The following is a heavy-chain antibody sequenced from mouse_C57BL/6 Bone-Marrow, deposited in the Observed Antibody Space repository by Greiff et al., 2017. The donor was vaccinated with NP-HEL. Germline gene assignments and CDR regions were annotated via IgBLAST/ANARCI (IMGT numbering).Heavy chain of an antibody. J-gene: IGHJ1*03. CDR1: GFTFSSYG. CDR2: ISSGGSYT. V-gene: IGHV5-6*01. CDR3: ARRGYYGFWYCDV. Sequence: EVQLQESGGDLVKPGGSLKLSCAASGFTFSSYGMSWVRQTPDKRLEWVANISSGGSYTYYLDSVKGRFTISRDNAQNTLYLQMSSLKSEDTAMYYCARRGYYGFWYCDVWGTGTTVTVSS. D-gene: IGHD1-1*01.